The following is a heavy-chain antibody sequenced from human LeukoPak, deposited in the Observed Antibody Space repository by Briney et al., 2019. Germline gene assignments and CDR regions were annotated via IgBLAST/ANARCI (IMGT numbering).Heavy chain of an antibody. CDR2: ISSSGSTI. CDR3: AKEYTGTFSPFPSYFDN. D-gene: IGHD1-26*01. Sequence: SLRLSCAASGFTFSDYYMSWIRQAPGKGLEWVSYISSSGSTIYYADSVKGRFTISRDNAKNSLYLQMNSLRAEDTAVYYCAKEYTGTFSPFPSYFDNWGQGTLVTVSS. V-gene: IGHV3-11*01. CDR1: GFTFSDYY. J-gene: IGHJ4*02.